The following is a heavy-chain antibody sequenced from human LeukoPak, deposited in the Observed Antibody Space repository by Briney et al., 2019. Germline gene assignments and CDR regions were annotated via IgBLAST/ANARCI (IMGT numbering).Heavy chain of an antibody. CDR3: AKHDSSSYY. D-gene: IGHD3-22*01. CDR1: GFTFSDYY. Sequence: GGSLRLSCAASGFTFSDYYMSWIRQAPGKGLEWVAFMRSDGSDKYYADSVKGRFTISRDNSKNTLYLQMNSLRAEDTAVYYCAKHDSSSYYWGQGTLVTVSS. V-gene: IGHV3-30*02. J-gene: IGHJ4*02. CDR2: MRSDGSDK.